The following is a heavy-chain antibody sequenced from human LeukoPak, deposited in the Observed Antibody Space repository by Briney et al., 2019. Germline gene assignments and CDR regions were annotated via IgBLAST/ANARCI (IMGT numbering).Heavy chain of an antibody. V-gene: IGHV4-34*01. Sequence: PSETLSLTCAVYGGSFSGYYWSWIRQPPGKGLEWIGEINHSGSTNYNPSLKSRVTISVDTSKNQFSLKLSSVTAADTAVYYCARKLRLLWFGEFHNWFDPWGQGTLVTVSS. CDR3: ARKLRLLWFGEFHNWFDP. J-gene: IGHJ5*02. CDR2: INHSGST. D-gene: IGHD3-10*01. CDR1: GGSFSGYY.